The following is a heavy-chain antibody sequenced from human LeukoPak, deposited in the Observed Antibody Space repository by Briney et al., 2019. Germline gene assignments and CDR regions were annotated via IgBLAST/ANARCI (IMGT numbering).Heavy chain of an antibody. CDR2: IYNSETT. J-gene: IGHJ6*02. CDR3: ARVVYSHYWPEGMDV. V-gene: IGHV4-59*01. CDR1: GDSISSYY. D-gene: IGHD4-11*01. Sequence: SETLSLTCTVSGDSISSYYWSWIRQPPGKALEWIGYIYNSETTNYNPSPESRVTISEDTSKNQFSLMLTSVTAADTAVYYCARVVYSHYWPEGMDVWGQGTTVTVSS.